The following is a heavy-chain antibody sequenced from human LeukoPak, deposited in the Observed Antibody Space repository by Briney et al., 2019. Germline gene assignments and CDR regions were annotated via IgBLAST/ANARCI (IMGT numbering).Heavy chain of an antibody. CDR2: ISSSGSTI. J-gene: IGHJ3*02. D-gene: IGHD6-25*01. CDR3: ARRRGHGAFDI. Sequence: GESLRLSCAASGFTFSDYYMSWIRQAPGKGLEWVSYISSSGSTIFYADSVKGRFTISRDNAKNSLYLQMNSLRAEDTAVYYCARRRGHGAFDIWGQGTMVTVSS. V-gene: IGHV3-11*04. CDR1: GFTFSDYY.